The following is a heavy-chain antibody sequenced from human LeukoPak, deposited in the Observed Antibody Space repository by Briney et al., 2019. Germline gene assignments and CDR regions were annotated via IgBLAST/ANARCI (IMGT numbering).Heavy chain of an antibody. D-gene: IGHD3-3*01. Sequence: GSLRLSCAASGFTFSDYYMSWIRQAPGKGLEWVSYISSSGSTIYYADSVKGRFTISRDNAKNSLYLQMKSLRAEETAVYYCARERSRDFWSGYYPGDYWGQGTLVSVSS. J-gene: IGHJ4*02. V-gene: IGHV3-11*01. CDR3: ARERSRDFWSGYYPGDY. CDR2: ISSSGSTI. CDR1: GFTFSDYY.